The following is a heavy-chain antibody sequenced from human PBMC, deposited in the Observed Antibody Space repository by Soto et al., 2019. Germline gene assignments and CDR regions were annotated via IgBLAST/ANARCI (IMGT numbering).Heavy chain of an antibody. CDR1: GGSISSYY. J-gene: IGHJ4*02. V-gene: IGHV4-59*08. D-gene: IGHD1-1*01. Sequence: SETLSLTCTVSGGSISSYYWSWIRQPPGKGLEWIAYIYYSGSSNSNPSLKSRVTISVNTSKNQFSLKLSSVTAADTAVYYCARHSNEYRKSLDYWGQGTLVTVSS. CDR2: IYYSGSS. CDR3: ARHSNEYRKSLDY.